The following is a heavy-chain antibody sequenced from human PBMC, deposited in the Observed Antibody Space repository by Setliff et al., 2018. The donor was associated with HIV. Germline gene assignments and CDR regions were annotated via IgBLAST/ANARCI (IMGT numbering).Heavy chain of an antibody. J-gene: IGHJ4*02. Sequence: GESLKLSCEVSGYVFSDYWIAWVRQTPGKGLEWMGLVYPADSNTIYSPSFQHQVTISADKSFSTAFLQWSDVKASDSGIYFCARLGGSFGIPHFDFWGQGTPVTVSA. D-gene: IGHD3-3*02. V-gene: IGHV5-51*01. CDR1: GYVFSDYW. CDR3: ARLGGSFGIPHFDF. CDR2: VYPADSNT.